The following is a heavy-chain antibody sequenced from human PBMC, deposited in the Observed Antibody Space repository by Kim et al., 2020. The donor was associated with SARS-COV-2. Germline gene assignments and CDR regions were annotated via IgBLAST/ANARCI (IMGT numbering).Heavy chain of an antibody. D-gene: IGHD5-12*01. CDR3: ARDRDLIVATSRGLDV. J-gene: IGHJ6*02. V-gene: IGHV1-46*01. Sequence: QKFKGRFPLTRDTSTSTVYMELRSLRSEDTAVYYCARDRDLIVATSRGLDVWGQGTMVTVSS.